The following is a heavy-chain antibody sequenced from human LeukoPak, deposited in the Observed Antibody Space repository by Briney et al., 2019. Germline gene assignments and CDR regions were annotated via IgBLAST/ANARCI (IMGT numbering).Heavy chain of an antibody. Sequence: ASETLSLTCTVSGGSISSYYWSWIRQPAGKGLEWIGRIHTSGSTNYNPSLKSRVTMSVDTSKNQFSLKLSSVTAADTAVYYCARGGFVAVTGVYYYYMDVWGKGTTVTVSS. CDR1: GGSISSYY. CDR2: IHTSGST. D-gene: IGHD4-11*01. V-gene: IGHV4-4*07. J-gene: IGHJ6*03. CDR3: ARGGFVAVTGVYYYYMDV.